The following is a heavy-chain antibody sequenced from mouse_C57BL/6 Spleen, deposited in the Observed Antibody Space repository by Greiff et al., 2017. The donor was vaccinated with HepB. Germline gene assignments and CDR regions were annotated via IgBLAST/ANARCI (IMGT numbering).Heavy chain of an antibody. Sequence: VQLQQSGAELVRPGSSVKLSCKASGYTFPSYWMDWVKQRPGQGLEWIGNIYPSDSETHYNQTFKDKATLTVDKSSSTAYMQLSSLTSEDSAVYYCARSVDYYGSRQGYWGQGTTLTVSS. CDR3: ARSVDYYGSRQGY. D-gene: IGHD1-1*01. J-gene: IGHJ2*01. CDR1: GYTFPSYW. V-gene: IGHV1-61*01. CDR2: IYPSDSET.